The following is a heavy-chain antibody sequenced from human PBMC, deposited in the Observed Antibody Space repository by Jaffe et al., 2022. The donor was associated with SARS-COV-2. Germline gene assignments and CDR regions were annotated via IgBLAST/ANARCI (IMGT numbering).Heavy chain of an antibody. J-gene: IGHJ4*02. D-gene: IGHD3-9*01. Sequence: EVQLVGSGGGLVQPGGSLRLSCAASGFTFSSYWMHWVRQAPGKGLVWVSHINTDGSTTSYADSVKGRFTISRDNAKNTLYLQMNSLRAEDTAVYYCARRGYDILTGYYHFDYWGQGTLVTVSS. CDR2: INTDGSTT. CDR1: GFTFSSYW. V-gene: IGHV3-74*01. CDR3: ARRGYDILTGYYHFDY.